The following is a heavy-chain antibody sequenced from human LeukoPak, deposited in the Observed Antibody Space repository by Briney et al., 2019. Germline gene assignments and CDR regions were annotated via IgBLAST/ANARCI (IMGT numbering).Heavy chain of an antibody. CDR1: GFTFSDYY. CDR2: ISSSGSTI. Sequence: GGSLRLSCAASGFTFSDYYMSWIRQAPGKGLEWVSYISSSGSTIYYADSVKGRFTISRDNARNSLYLQMNSLRAEDTAVYYCATIGYYGSAAQFDYWGQGTLVTVSS. V-gene: IGHV3-11*01. D-gene: IGHD3-10*01. J-gene: IGHJ4*02. CDR3: ATIGYYGSAAQFDY.